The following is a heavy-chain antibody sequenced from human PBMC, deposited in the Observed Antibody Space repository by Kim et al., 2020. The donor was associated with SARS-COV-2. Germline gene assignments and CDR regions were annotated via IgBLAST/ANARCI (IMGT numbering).Heavy chain of an antibody. J-gene: IGHJ2*01. CDR1: GFTFSSYS. D-gene: IGHD6-19*01. CDR3: ARGSIAVAGWYFDL. V-gene: IGHV3-48*04. Sequence: GGSLRLSCAASGFTFSSYSMNWVRQAPGKGLEWVSYISSSSSTIYYADSVKGRFTISRDNAKNSLYLQMNSLRAEDTAVYYCARGSIAVAGWYFDLWGRGTLVTVSS. CDR2: ISSSSSTI.